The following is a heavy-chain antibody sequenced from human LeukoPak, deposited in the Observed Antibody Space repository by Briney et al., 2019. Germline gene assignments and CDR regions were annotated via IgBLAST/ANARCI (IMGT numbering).Heavy chain of an antibody. Sequence: SQTLSLTCAISGDSVSSNSAAWNWIRQSPSRGLEWLGRTYYRSKWYNDYAISVKSRITINPDTSKNQFSLQLNSVTPEDTAVYYCAREEHYYDSSGYYYVGTDYWGQGTLVTVSS. J-gene: IGHJ4*02. CDR2: TYYRSKWYN. D-gene: IGHD3-22*01. CDR1: GDSVSSNSAA. CDR3: AREEHYYDSSGYYYVGTDY. V-gene: IGHV6-1*01.